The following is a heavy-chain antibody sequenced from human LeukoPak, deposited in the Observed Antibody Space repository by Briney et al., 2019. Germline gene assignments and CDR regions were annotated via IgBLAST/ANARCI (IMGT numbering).Heavy chain of an antibody. CDR2: INPNSGGT. V-gene: IGHV1-2*04. J-gene: IGHJ4*02. CDR3: ARDLGYCSSPSCYLFIDY. Sequence: ASVKVSCKASGYTFTGYYMHWVRQAPGQGLEWMGWINPNSGGTNYAQKFQGWVTMTRDTSISTAYMELSRLRSDDTAVYYCARDLGYCSSPSCYLFIDYWGQGTLVTVSS. D-gene: IGHD2-2*01. CDR1: GYTFTGYY.